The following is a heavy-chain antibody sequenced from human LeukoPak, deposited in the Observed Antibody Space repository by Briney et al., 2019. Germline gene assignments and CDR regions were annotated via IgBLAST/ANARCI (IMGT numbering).Heavy chain of an antibody. CDR3: ARHSRGSSIDD. CDR2: IRQDGSDK. Sequence: GGSLRLSCAASGFTFRSYGMHWVRQAPEKGLEWLANIRQDGSDKQYVDSVKGRFTISRDNAKNSLYLQMNSLSAEDTAVYYCARHSRGSSIDDWGQGTLVTVSS. CDR1: GFTFRSYG. V-gene: IGHV3-7*01. D-gene: IGHD2-15*01. J-gene: IGHJ4*02.